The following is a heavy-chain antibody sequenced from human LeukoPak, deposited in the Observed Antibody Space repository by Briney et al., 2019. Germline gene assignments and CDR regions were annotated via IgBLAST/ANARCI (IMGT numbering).Heavy chain of an antibody. CDR2: IYYTGSS. J-gene: IGHJ4*01. D-gene: IGHD7-27*01. CDR3: ASRKLGNDY. Sequence: SETLSLTCTVSGGSVSDYYWSWIRQSPGKGLEWIGYIYYTGSSSYNPSLRGRVTISADTSKNQFSLKLSSVTAADTAVYYCASRKLGNDYWGQGTLVTVSS. CDR1: GGSVSDYY. V-gene: IGHV4-59*02.